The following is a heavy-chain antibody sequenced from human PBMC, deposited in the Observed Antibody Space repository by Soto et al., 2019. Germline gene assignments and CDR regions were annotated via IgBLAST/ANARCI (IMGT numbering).Heavy chain of an antibody. CDR3: ARDAVGSTPSFDF. CDR1: GGGFTTYT. CDR2: VIPIIDRA. D-gene: IGHD1-26*01. V-gene: IGHV1-69*08. Sequence: QVQLVQSGPEVKKPGSSVKVSCKASGGGFTTYTVSWVRQAPGQGLEWMGRVIPIIDRANYARKFQGRVTITADKSTSTAYLKLSGLASEDTAVYFCARDAVGSTPSFDFWGHGTLVTVSS. J-gene: IGHJ4*01.